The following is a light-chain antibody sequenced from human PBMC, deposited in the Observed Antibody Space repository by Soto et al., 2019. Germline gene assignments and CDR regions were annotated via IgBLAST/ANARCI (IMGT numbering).Light chain of an antibody. CDR3: QQRHMCPIR. V-gene: IGKV3-11*01. J-gene: IGKJ5*01. Sequence: VLTQSPVTLSLSPGQRATLSCRASQSFRGLLAWYYQKPGQPPRLLIYDAYNRATSIPPRFSGSWSATDFTLTIGSLEPEDSAVYYCQQRHMCPIRFGQGTRLEIK. CDR2: DAY. CDR1: QSFRGL.